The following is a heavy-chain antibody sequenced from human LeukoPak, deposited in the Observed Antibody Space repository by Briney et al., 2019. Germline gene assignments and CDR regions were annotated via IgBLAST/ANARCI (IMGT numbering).Heavy chain of an antibody. J-gene: IGHJ4*02. CDR2: ISSTSSAI. D-gene: IGHD3-16*01. Sequence: PGGSLRLSCAASGFTFSSYSMTWVRQAPGKGLEWLSYISSTSSAIYYADSLKGRFTIPRDNAKNSLYLQMNSRRAEDTAVYYCARVIGSYGDSAYWGQGTLVTVSS. V-gene: IGHV3-48*04. CDR3: ARVIGSYGDSAY. CDR1: GFTFSSYS.